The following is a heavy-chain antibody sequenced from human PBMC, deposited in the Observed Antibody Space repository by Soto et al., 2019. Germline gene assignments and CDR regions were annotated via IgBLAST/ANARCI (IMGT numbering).Heavy chain of an antibody. V-gene: IGHV4-61*01. CDR3: ARGATVTQYDY. J-gene: IGHJ4*02. CDR2: GSYSGTT. D-gene: IGHD4-17*01. CDR1: GVSVSSGSFY. Sequence: QVQLQESGPGLVKPSETLSLTCTVSGVSVSSGSFYWAWIRQPPGKGLERIGFGSYSGTTNYKPSLKSRVTISVDTSRSQISLKVSSLTAADTAVYYCARGATVTQYDYWGQGTLVTVSS.